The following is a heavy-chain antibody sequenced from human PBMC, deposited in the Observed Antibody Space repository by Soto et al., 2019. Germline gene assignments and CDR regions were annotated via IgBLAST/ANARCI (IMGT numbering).Heavy chain of an antibody. CDR2: ISGVNSDV. CDR1: GLTLSSYN. D-gene: IGHD6-19*01. Sequence: PGGSLRLSCAASGLTLSSYNMNWVRQAPGKGLEWVSFISGVNSDVFYADSVKGRFTISRDNAKNALYLQMNSLRDEDTAVYYCTRDRPPHNTGWPIFEYWGQGTLVTVSS. J-gene: IGHJ4*02. V-gene: IGHV3-48*02. CDR3: TRDRPPHNTGWPIFEY.